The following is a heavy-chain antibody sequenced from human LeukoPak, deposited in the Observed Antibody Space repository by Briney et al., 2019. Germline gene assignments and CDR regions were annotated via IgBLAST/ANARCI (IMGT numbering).Heavy chain of an antibody. Sequence: SETLSPTCAVSGYSISSGYYWGWIRQPPGKGLEWIGSIYHSGSTYYNPSLKSRVTISVDTSKNQFSLKLSSVTAADTAVYYCARDHSGYEHWGQGTLVTVSS. CDR2: IYHSGST. CDR3: ARDHSGYEH. V-gene: IGHV4-38-2*02. J-gene: IGHJ4*02. CDR1: GYSISSGYY. D-gene: IGHD5-12*01.